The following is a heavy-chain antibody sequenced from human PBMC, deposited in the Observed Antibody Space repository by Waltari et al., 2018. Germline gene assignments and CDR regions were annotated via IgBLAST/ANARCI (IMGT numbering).Heavy chain of an antibody. D-gene: IGHD3-16*01. Sequence: QVQLVQSGAEVKKPGASVKVSCKASGYTFSSYPIHWVRRAPGQRLEWMGWINGGSGKRKYSQTFQGRVTKTRDTSATTGYMELSSLRSGDTAIYYCARGEHGGFDYWGQGTLVTVSS. CDR1: GYTFSSYP. J-gene: IGHJ4*02. CDR3: ARGEHGGFDY. CDR2: INGGSGKR. V-gene: IGHV1-3*01.